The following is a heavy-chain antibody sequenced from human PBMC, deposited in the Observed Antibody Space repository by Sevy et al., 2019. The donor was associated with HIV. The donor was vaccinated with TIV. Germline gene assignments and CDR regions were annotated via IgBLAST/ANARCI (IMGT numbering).Heavy chain of an antibody. CDR3: ATASLWGDSGVSHPSFDS. J-gene: IGHJ4*02. Sequence: GGSLRLSCAASGFAFNDFAMNWLRQLPGKGLEWVATISYDGSKKFYADSVKGRFTISRDNSKNVVYLPMNSLRPEDTSVYFCATASLWGDSGVSHPSFDSWGQGTLVTVSS. CDR2: ISYDGSKK. V-gene: IGHV3-30-3*01. CDR1: GFAFNDFA. D-gene: IGHD1-26*01.